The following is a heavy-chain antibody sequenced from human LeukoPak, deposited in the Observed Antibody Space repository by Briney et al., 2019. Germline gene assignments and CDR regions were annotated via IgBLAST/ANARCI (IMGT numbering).Heavy chain of an antibody. CDR3: ARGMAGTSYFFDS. CDR2: IYYSGST. Sequence: SETLSLACTVSGGSISSYYWSWIRQPPGKGLEWIGYIYYSGSTNYNPSLKSRVTISVDTSKSQFSLKLSSVTAADTAVYYCARGMAGTSYFFDSWGQGTLVTVSS. CDR1: GGSISSYY. J-gene: IGHJ4*02. D-gene: IGHD6-19*01. V-gene: IGHV4-59*08.